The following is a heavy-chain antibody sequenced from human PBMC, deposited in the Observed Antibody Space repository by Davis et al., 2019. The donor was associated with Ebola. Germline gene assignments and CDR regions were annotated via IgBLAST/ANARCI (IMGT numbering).Heavy chain of an antibody. CDR1: GGSISSTSYS. D-gene: IGHD3-22*01. CDR2: VYFSGST. V-gene: IGHV4-39*01. CDR3: ARLSYYYDDSAYSRPYNWFDP. J-gene: IGHJ5*02. Sequence: SETLSLTCSVSGGSISSTSYSWGWIRQAPGKGLDYIGSVYFSGSTYYNPSLKSRVIISIDTSKNQFSLKLASVTAADTAVYYCARLSYYYDDSAYSRPYNWFDPWGQGTLVTVSS.